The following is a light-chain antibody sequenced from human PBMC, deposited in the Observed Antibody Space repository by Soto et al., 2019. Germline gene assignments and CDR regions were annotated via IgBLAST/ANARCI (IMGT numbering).Light chain of an antibody. CDR1: NIGSES. V-gene: IGLV3-21*02. CDR2: DDS. J-gene: IGLJ1*01. Sequence: SYELTQPPSVSVAPGQTARITCGGNNIGSESVHWYQQRPGQAPVLVVYDDSDRPSGIPERFTGSNSGNTATLTISRVEAGDEADYYCQVWESFSDHPYVFGGGTKVTVL. CDR3: QVWESFSDHPYV.